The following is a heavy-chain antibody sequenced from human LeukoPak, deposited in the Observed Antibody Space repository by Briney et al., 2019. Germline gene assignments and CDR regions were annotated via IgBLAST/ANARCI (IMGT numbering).Heavy chain of an antibody. CDR2: ISFDGGNK. Sequence: GGSLRLSCAASGFTFSSCAMSWVRQAPGKGLEWVAVISFDGGNKVYADSVKGRVTISRDNSKNTLSLQMNSLRAEDTAVYYCAKEKGSGSYYNYQYGMDVWGQGTTVTVSS. J-gene: IGHJ6*02. D-gene: IGHD3-10*01. CDR1: GFTFSSCA. V-gene: IGHV3-30*18. CDR3: AKEKGSGSYYNYQYGMDV.